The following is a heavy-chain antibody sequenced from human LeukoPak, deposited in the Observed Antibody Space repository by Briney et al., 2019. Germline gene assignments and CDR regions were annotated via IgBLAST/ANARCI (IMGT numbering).Heavy chain of an antibody. CDR3: ARGGTYYYDSSGYPMDY. J-gene: IGHJ4*02. CDR2: IYYSGST. Sequence: PSETLSLTCSVSGGSISNSNYYWGWIRLPPGKGMEWIGTIYYSGSTNYNPSLKSRLTISVHTSKNQFSMKLNSVTAADTAVYYCARGGTYYYDSSGYPMDYWGQGTLVTVSS. D-gene: IGHD3-22*01. CDR1: GGSISNSNYY. V-gene: IGHV4-39*01.